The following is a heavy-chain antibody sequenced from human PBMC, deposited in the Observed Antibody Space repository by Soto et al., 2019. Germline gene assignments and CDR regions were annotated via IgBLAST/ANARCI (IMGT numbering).Heavy chain of an antibody. CDR1: GYTFTSYG. D-gene: IGHD2-8*01. Sequence: GXSVKVSCKASGYTFTSYGISWVRQAPGQGLEWMGWISAYNGNTNYAQKLQGRVTMTTDTSTSTAYMELRSLRSDDTAVYYCARDRVWXSTGVFYYYYGMDVWGQGTTVTVSS. J-gene: IGHJ6*02. CDR3: ARDRVWXSTGVFYYYYGMDV. CDR2: ISAYNGNT. V-gene: IGHV1-18*01.